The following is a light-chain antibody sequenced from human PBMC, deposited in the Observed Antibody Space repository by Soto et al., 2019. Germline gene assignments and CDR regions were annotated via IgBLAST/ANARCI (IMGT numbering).Light chain of an antibody. CDR3: KHYGRSPIT. Sequence: EIVMTQSPGTLSLSPGERATLSCRASQRVSSGYLAWYQQKPGQAHRLLISGAYSRATGIQDRFSGSGSATDFTLTIRRLEPEDFALYYCKHYGRSPITFGQGTRLEI. V-gene: IGKV3-20*01. CDR2: GAY. CDR1: QRVSSGY. J-gene: IGKJ5*01.